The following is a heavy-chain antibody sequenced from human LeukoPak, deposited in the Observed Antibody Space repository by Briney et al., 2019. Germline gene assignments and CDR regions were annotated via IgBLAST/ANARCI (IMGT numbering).Heavy chain of an antibody. J-gene: IGHJ1*01. V-gene: IGHV4-34*01. CDR3: ARGNFLYYYILTGYSVYFQH. Sequence: SETLSLTCAVYGGSFSGYYWSWIRQPPGKGLEWIGEINHSGSTNYNPSLKSRVTISVDTSKNQFSLKLSSVTAADTAVYYCARGNFLYYYILTGYSVYFQHWGQGTLVTVSS. CDR2: INHSGST. D-gene: IGHD3-9*01. CDR1: GGSFSGYY.